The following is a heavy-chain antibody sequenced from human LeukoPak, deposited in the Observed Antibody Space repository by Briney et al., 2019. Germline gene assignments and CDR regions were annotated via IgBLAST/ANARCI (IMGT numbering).Heavy chain of an antibody. CDR2: TYYRSKWYN. J-gene: IGHJ6*03. CDR1: GDSVSSNSAA. CDR3: ARARPSLPMVRGVAYYYYMDV. V-gene: IGHV6-1*01. D-gene: IGHD3-10*01. Sequence: SQTLSLACAISGDSVSSNSAAWNWIRQTPSRGLEWLGMTYYRSKWYNDYAVSVKSRITINPDTSKNQFSLQLNSVTPEDTAAYYCARARPSLPMVRGVAYYYYMDVWGKGTTVTVSS.